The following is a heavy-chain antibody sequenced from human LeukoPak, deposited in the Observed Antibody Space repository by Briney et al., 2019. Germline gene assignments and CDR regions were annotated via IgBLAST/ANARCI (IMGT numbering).Heavy chain of an antibody. CDR1: GFTFSSYA. Sequence: PGRSLRLSCAASGFTFSSYAMHWVRQAPGKGLEWVAVISYDGSNKYYADSVKGRFTISRDNSKNTLYLQMNSLRAEDTAVYYCARGGHQRNAFDIWGQGTMVTVSS. V-gene: IGHV3-30-3*01. D-gene: IGHD3-16*01. J-gene: IGHJ3*02. CDR3: ARGGHQRNAFDI. CDR2: ISYDGSNK.